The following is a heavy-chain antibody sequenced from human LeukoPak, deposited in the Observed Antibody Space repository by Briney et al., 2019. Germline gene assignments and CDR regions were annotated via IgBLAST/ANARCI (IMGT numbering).Heavy chain of an antibody. V-gene: IGHV3-23*01. CDR3: AKDAQPGIVVVKGPSDY. J-gene: IGHJ4*02. Sequence: GGSLRLSCAASGFTFSSYAMSWVRQAPGKGLEWVSAISGSGGSTYYADSVKGRFTISRDNSKNTLYLQMNSLRAEDTAVYYCAKDAQPGIVVVKGPSDYWGQGTLATVSS. D-gene: IGHD3-22*01. CDR2: ISGSGGST. CDR1: GFTFSSYA.